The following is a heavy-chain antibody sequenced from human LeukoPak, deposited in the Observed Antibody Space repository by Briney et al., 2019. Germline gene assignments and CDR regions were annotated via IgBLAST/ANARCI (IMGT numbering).Heavy chain of an antibody. CDR3: AREIGMGAFDYYYYGMDV. CDR1: GYTFINYY. CDR2: INPSGGST. Sequence: ASVKVSCKASGYTFINYYMHWVRQAPGQGLEWMGIINPSGGSTSYAQKFQGRVTMTRDTSTSTVYMELSSLRSEDTAVYYCAREIGMGAFDYYYYGMDVWGQGTTVTVSS. D-gene: IGHD3-16*01. V-gene: IGHV1-46*01. J-gene: IGHJ6*02.